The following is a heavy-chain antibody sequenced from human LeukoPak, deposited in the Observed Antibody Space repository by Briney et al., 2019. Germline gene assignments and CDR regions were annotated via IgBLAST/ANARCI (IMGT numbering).Heavy chain of an antibody. CDR3: AKDADSSGYSYWYFDL. CDR2: IWYDGSNK. D-gene: IGHD3-22*01. CDR1: GFTFSSYG. J-gene: IGHJ2*01. Sequence: GGSLRLSCAASGFTFSSYGMHWVRQAPGKGLEWVAVIWYDGSNKYYADSVKGRFTISRDNSKNTLYLQMNSLRAEDTAVYYCAKDADSSGYSYWYFDLWGRGTLVTVSS. V-gene: IGHV3-30*02.